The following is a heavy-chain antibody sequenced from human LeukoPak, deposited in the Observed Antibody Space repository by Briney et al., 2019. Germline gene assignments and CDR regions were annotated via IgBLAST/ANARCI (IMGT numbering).Heavy chain of an antibody. Sequence: KPSETLSLTCTVPGGSISSYYWSWIRQPPGKGLEWIGYIYYSGSTNYNPSLKSRVTISVDTSKNQFSLKLSSVTAADTAVYYCARYGGSSAFDIWGQGTMVTVSS. CDR3: ARYGGSSAFDI. CDR2: IYYSGST. D-gene: IGHD4-23*01. J-gene: IGHJ3*02. CDR1: GGSISSYY. V-gene: IGHV4-59*01.